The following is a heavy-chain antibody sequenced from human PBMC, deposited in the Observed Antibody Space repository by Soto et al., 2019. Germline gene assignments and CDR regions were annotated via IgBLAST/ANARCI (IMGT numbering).Heavy chain of an antibody. Sequence: GGSLRLSCAASGFTFDDYTMHWVLQAPWKGLEWVSLISWDGGSTYYADSVKGRFTISRDNSKNSLYLQMNSLRTEDTALYYCAKDFGGYALPALQVFDYWGQGTLVTVSS. V-gene: IGHV3-43*01. CDR1: GFTFDDYT. J-gene: IGHJ4*02. CDR3: AKDFGGYALPALQVFDY. D-gene: IGHD3-16*01. CDR2: ISWDGGST.